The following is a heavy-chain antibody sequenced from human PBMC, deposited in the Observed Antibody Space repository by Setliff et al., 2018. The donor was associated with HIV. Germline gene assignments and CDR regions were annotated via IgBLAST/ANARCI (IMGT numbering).Heavy chain of an antibody. D-gene: IGHD2-15*01. V-gene: IGHV4-59*01. Sequence: PSETLSLTCTVSGGSISSYYWTWIRQPPGKGLEWIGYLHYNGNTNSNSSLKSRLTMPVDTSRNHFSLKLNSVTTADTAMYYCAGYCGGGSCASIWGQGTMVTVSS. J-gene: IGHJ3*02. CDR1: GGSISSYY. CDR3: AGYCGGGSCASI. CDR2: LHYNGNT.